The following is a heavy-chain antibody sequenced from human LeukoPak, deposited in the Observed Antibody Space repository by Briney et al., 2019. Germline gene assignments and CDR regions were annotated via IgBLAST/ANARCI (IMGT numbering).Heavy chain of an antibody. CDR3: ASRQQLARGYYFDY. Sequence: GGSLRLSCAASGFTFSSYWMHWVRQAPGKGLEWVSSISSSSSYIYYADSVKGRFTISRDNAKNSLYLQMNSLRAEDTAVYYCASRQQLARGYYFDYWGQGTLVTVSS. CDR2: ISSSSSYI. CDR1: GFTFSSYW. D-gene: IGHD6-13*01. J-gene: IGHJ4*02. V-gene: IGHV3-21*01.